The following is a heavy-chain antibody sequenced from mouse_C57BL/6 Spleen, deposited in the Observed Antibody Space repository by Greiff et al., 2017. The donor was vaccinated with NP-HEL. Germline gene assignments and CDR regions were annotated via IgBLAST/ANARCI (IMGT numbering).Heavy chain of an antibody. CDR1: GYTFTDYN. Sequence: EVKLMESGPELVKPGASVKMSCKASGYTFTDYNMHWVKQSHGKSLEWIGYINPNNGGTSYNQKFKGKATLTVNKSSSTAYMELRSLTSEDSAVYYCARGYYDYDGYYFDYWGQGTTLTVSS. CDR3: ARGYYDYDGYYFDY. J-gene: IGHJ2*01. D-gene: IGHD2-4*01. V-gene: IGHV1-22*01. CDR2: INPNNGGT.